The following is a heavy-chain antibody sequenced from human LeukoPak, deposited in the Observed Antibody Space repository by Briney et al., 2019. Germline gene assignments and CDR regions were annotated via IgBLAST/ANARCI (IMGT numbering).Heavy chain of an antibody. J-gene: IGHJ4*02. CDR3: ASFPPKYGSGSYSFDY. CDR1: GGTFISYA. CDR2: IIPIFGTA. Sequence: GASVKVSCKASGGTFISYAISWVRQAPGQGLDWMGGIIPIFGTANYAQKFQGRVTITADESTSTAYMERSSLRSEDTAVYYCASFPPKYGSGSYSFDYWGQGTLVTVSS. V-gene: IGHV1-69*13. D-gene: IGHD3-10*01.